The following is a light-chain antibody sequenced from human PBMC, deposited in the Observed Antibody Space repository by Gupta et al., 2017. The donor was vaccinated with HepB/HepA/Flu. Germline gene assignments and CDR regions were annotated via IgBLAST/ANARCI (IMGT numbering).Light chain of an antibody. CDR3: QVWDSSSDPCV. J-gene: IGLJ1*01. CDR1: NIGSKS. Sequence: SYVLTQPPSVSVAPGKTARITCGGNNIGSKSVHWYQQKPGQAPVLVIYYDTDRPSGIPERFSGSNSGNTATLTISRVEAGDEADYYCQVWDSSSDPCVFGTGTKVTVL. V-gene: IGLV3-21*04. CDR2: YDT.